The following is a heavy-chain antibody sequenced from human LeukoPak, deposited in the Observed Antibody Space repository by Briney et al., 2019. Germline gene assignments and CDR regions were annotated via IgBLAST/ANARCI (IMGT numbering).Heavy chain of an antibody. CDR3: ARVGAGGAARLYYYYYMDV. D-gene: IGHD3-10*01. Sequence: SQTLSLTCTVSGGSISSGVYYWSSIRQHPGKCLEWIGYIHYSGSTYYNPSLKSRVTISVDTSKNQFSLKLSSVTAADTAVYYCARVGAGGAARLYYYYYMDVWGKGTTVTVSS. J-gene: IGHJ6*03. CDR1: GGSISSGVYY. V-gene: IGHV4-31*03. CDR2: IHYSGST.